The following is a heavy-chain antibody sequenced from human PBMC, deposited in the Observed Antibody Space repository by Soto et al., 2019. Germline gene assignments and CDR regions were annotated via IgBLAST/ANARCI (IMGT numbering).Heavy chain of an antibody. V-gene: IGHV4-59*01. Sequence: SETLSLTCTVSGGSISSYYWSWIRQPPGKGLEWIGYIYYSGSTNYNPSLKSRVTISVDTSKNQFSLKLSSVTAADTAVYYCARGGGITIFGVVPYGGNWFDPWGQGTLVTVSS. CDR1: GGSISSYY. D-gene: IGHD3-3*01. CDR2: IYYSGST. J-gene: IGHJ5*02. CDR3: ARGGGITIFGVVPYGGNWFDP.